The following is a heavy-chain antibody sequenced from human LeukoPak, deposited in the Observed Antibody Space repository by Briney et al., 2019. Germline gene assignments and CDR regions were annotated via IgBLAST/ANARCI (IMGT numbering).Heavy chain of an antibody. CDR2: ISSGSRTI. CDR3: ARESISGHRDFDY. CDR1: GFTFSGYS. D-gene: IGHD1-26*01. Sequence: GGSLRLSCVASGFTFSGYSMNWVRQAPGKGLEWLSYISSGSRTIYYADSVKGRFTVPRDNAKNSLYLQMNSLRAEDTAVYYCARESISGHRDFDYWGQGALVTVSS. J-gene: IGHJ4*02. V-gene: IGHV3-48*01.